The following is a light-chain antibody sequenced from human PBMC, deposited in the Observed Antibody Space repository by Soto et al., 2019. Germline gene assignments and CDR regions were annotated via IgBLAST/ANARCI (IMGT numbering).Light chain of an antibody. CDR1: RSDIGSYND. V-gene: IGLV2-23*02. J-gene: IGLJ3*02. Sequence: QSALTQPASVSGSHEQSITISCTGTRSDIGSYNDLSWYQQHPGKAPKHMIYEVTKRPSGVSNSVSGSKSDYTASQTISGLQAEDEADYYCFAYAGSSTWVFGGGTKLTV. CDR2: EVT. CDR3: FAYAGSSTWV.